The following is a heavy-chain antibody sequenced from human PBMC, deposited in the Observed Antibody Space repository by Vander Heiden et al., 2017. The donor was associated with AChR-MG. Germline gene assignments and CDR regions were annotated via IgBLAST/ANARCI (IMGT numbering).Heavy chain of an antibody. CDR3: ARDARYQPYDF. J-gene: IGHJ4*02. Sequence: ELQLVETGGGLIQPGGSLRLSCAASGFTVSSNYMSWVRQAPGKGLEWVSVIYSGGSTYYADSVKGRFTISRDNSKNTLYLQMNSLRAEDTAVYYCARDARYQPYDFWGQGTLVTVSS. V-gene: IGHV3-53*02. CDR1: GFTVSSNY. CDR2: IYSGGST. D-gene: IGHD2-2*01.